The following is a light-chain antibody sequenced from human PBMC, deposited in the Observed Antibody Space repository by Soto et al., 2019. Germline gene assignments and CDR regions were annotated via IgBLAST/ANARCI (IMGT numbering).Light chain of an antibody. CDR1: QSISTY. J-gene: IGKJ3*01. CDR2: AAS. V-gene: IGKV1-39*01. CDR3: QQSHSNPLT. Sequence: DIQMTQSPSSLSAFVGDRVTITCRASQSISTYLNWYQQRPGKAPKLLIYAASSLQSGVPSRFSGSGSGTDFILTINSLQPEDFATYYCQQSHSNPLTFGPGTKVDVK.